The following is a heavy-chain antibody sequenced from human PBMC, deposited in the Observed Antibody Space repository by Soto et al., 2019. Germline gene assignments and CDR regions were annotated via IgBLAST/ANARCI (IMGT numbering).Heavy chain of an antibody. CDR3: ATLSYGGAPYFDY. CDR2: IYHSGST. V-gene: IGHV4-38-2*01. Sequence: SATLSLTCAVSGYSISSGYYWGWIRQPPGKGLEWIGSIYHSGSTYYNPSLKSRVTISVDTSKNQFSLKLSSVTAADTAVYYCATLSYGGAPYFDYWGQGTLVTVSS. D-gene: IGHD2-21*01. CDR1: GYSISSGYY. J-gene: IGHJ4*02.